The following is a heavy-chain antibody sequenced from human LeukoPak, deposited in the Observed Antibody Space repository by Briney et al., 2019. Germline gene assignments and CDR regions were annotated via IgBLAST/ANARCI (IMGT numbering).Heavy chain of an antibody. V-gene: IGHV4-39*07. D-gene: IGHD5-18*01. J-gene: IGHJ4*02. Sequence: SETLSLTCTVSGGSFRSTTYYWGWIRQPPGKGLEWIGSIYYSGSTYYNPSLKSRVTISVDTSKNQFSLKLSSVTAADTAVYYCARSPLDSYGYSYYFDYWGQGTLVTVSS. CDR1: GGSFRSTTYY. CDR2: IYYSGST. CDR3: ARSPLDSYGYSYYFDY.